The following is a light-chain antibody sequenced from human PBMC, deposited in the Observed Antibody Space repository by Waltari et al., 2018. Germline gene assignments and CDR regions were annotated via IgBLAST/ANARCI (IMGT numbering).Light chain of an antibody. J-gene: IGKJ4*01. Sequence: DIVMTQSPESLAVSLGERATIKCKSSQSLISTSNNKNFLAWYQVKLGQPPKLLFYWSFTRQSGVPDRFSGSGSGTDFTLTISSLQAEDVAIYYCQQYYTMPVTFGGGTKVEIK. CDR1: QSLISTSNNKNF. V-gene: IGKV4-1*01. CDR3: QQYYTMPVT. CDR2: WSF.